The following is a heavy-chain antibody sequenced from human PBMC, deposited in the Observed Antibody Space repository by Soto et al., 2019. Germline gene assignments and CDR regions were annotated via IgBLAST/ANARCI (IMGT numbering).Heavy chain of an antibody. Sequence: EEQLVESGGGLVQPGGSLRLSCAASGFTFSDFNMNWVRKAPGKGLEWISYISSSGRSTYYADSVKGRFTISRDNANHSLFLQMNSLVDEDSAVYYCAKETFLFESRTSFSAQRPRWFDPWGQGTLVTVSA. CDR1: GFTFSDFN. V-gene: IGHV3-48*02. CDR3: AKETFLFESRTSFSAQRPRWFDP. CDR2: ISSSGRST. D-gene: IGHD2-8*01. J-gene: IGHJ5*02.